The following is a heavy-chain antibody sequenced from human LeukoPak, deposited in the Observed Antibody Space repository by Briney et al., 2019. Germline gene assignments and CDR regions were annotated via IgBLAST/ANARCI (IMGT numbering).Heavy chain of an antibody. Sequence: GRSLRLSCAASGFTFSSYGMHWVRQAPGKGLEWVAVIWYDGSNKYYADSVKSRFTISRDNSKNTLYLQMNSLRAEDTAVYYCARESGSQDAFDIWGQGTMVTVSS. V-gene: IGHV3-33*01. D-gene: IGHD3-22*01. CDR3: ARESGSQDAFDI. CDR2: IWYDGSNK. J-gene: IGHJ3*02. CDR1: GFTFSSYG.